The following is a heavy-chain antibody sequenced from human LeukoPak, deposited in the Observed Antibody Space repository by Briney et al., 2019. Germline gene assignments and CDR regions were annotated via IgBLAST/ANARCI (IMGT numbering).Heavy chain of an antibody. J-gene: IGHJ4*02. D-gene: IGHD6-13*01. V-gene: IGHV1-18*01. Sequence: ASVKASCKASGYTFTSYGISGVRQAPGPGLEGMGWISAYNGNTNYAQKLQGRVTMTTDTSTSTAYMELRSLRSDDTAVYYCARGGQGYSSSWLVDWGQGTLVTVSS. CDR3: ARGGQGYSSSWLVD. CDR1: GYTFTSYG. CDR2: ISAYNGNT.